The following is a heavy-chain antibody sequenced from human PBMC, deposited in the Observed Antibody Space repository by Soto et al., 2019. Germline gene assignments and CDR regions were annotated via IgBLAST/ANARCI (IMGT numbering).Heavy chain of an antibody. CDR2: IYPGDSDT. Sequence: GESLKISCKGSGYSFTSYWIGWVRQMPGKGLEWMGIIYPGDSDTRYSPSFQGQVTISADKSISTAYLQWSSLKASDTAMYYCARGTTGTSPDYYYYYMDVWGKGTTVTVSS. CDR3: ARGTTGTSPDYYYYYMDV. D-gene: IGHD1-1*01. V-gene: IGHV5-51*01. J-gene: IGHJ6*03. CDR1: GYSFTSYW.